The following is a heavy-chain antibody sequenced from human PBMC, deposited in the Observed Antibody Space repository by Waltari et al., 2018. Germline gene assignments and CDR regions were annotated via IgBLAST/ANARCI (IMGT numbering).Heavy chain of an antibody. CDR1: GGSFSGYY. V-gene: IGHV4-34*01. CDR2: INHSGST. Sequence: QVQLQQWGAGLLKPSETLSLTCAVYGGSFSGYYWSWIRQPPGRGLEWVGEINHSGSTNYNPSLKSRVTISVDTSKNQFSLKLSSVTAADTAVYYCARGRTYDYIWGSYRYYYFDYWGQGTLVTVSS. D-gene: IGHD3-16*02. J-gene: IGHJ4*02. CDR3: ARGRTYDYIWGSYRYYYFDY.